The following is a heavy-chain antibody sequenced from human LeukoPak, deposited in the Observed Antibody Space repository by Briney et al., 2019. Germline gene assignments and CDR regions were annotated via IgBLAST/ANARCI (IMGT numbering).Heavy chain of an antibody. Sequence: GGSLRLSCAASGFSFSTSTMNWVRQTPGKGLEWISSIGKTSRDMYYADSVRGRFTISRDNAKNSLFLLMNSLRVEDTSVYYCVRGDNRDYWGQGTLVTVSS. CDR1: GFSFSTST. CDR3: VRGDNRDY. J-gene: IGHJ4*02. D-gene: IGHD1-14*01. V-gene: IGHV3-21*01. CDR2: IGKTSRDM.